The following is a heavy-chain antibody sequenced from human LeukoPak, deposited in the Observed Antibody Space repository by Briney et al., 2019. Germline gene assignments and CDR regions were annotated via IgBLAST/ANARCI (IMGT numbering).Heavy chain of an antibody. CDR1: GYTFTGYY. CDR2: INPNSGGT. J-gene: IGHJ6*02. CDR3: ARDRKDREGPNGYYYGMDV. V-gene: IGHV1-2*06. Sequence: ASVTVSCTASGYTFTGYYMHWVRQTPGQGLEWMGRINPNSGGTNYAQKFQGRVTMTRDTSISTAYMELSRLRSDDTAVYYCARDRKDREGPNGYYYGMDVWGQGTTVTVSS. D-gene: IGHD2-15*01.